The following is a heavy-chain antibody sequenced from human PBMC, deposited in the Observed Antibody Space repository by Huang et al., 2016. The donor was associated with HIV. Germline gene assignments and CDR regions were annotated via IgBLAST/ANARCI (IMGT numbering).Heavy chain of an antibody. CDR2: FDPEDGET. Sequence: QVQLVQSGAEVKKPGASVKVSCKVSGSTLTELSMHWVRRAPGKGLEWEECFDPEDGETIYAQKFQGRVTMTEDTSTDTAYMELSSLRSEDTAVYYCATVYRRFRNHDSGDYYFDYWDQGTLVTVSS. D-gene: IGHD3-22*01. CDR1: GSTLTELS. CDR3: ATVYRRFRNHDSGDYYFDY. V-gene: IGHV1-24*01. J-gene: IGHJ4*02.